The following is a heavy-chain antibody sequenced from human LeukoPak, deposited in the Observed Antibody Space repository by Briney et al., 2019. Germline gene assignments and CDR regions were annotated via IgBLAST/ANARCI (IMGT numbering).Heavy chain of an antibody. V-gene: IGHV3-23*01. D-gene: IGHD3-16*01. J-gene: IGHJ4*02. CDR3: AKGRGSYTTSSFDY. CDR2: ISGSGGST. Sequence: GGSLRLSCAASGFTFSSYAMSWVRQAPGKGLEWVSAISGSGGSTHYADSVKGRFTISRDNSKNTLYLQMNSLRAEDTAVYYCAKGRGSYTTSSFDYWGQGTLVTVSS. CDR1: GFTFSSYA.